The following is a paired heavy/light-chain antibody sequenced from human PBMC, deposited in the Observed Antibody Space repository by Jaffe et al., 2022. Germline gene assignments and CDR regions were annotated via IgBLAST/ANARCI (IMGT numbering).Light chain of an antibody. CDR2: AAS. Sequence: DIQMTQSPSSLSASVGDRVTITCRASQGISKYLAWFQQKPGKVPKSLIYAASSLQSGVPSRFSGSGSGTDFTLTISSLQPEDFATYYCQQYHSYPLTFGGGTKVEIK. V-gene: IGKV1-16*01. CDR3: QQYHSYPLT. CDR1: QGISKY. J-gene: IGKJ4*01.
Heavy chain of an antibody. CDR3: GALSRSYYDTLGPSSNWFDP. D-gene: IGHD3-10*01. CDR2: VSAGIS. CDR1: GFTFSNYA. J-gene: IGHJ5*02. V-gene: IGHV3-23*01. Sequence: EVHLLESGGGLVQPGGSLRLSCIASGFTFSNYAMSWVRQAPGKGLEWVSAVSAGISYYADSAKGRFTISRDNSKNTLSLQMNNLRAEDTAVYYCGALSRSYYDTLGPSSNWFDPWGQGTLVTVSS.